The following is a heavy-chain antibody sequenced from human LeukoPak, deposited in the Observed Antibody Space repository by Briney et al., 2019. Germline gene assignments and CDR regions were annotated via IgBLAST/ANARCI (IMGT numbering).Heavy chain of an antibody. Sequence: GGSLRLSCAASGFTFSSYAMSWVRQAPGKGLEWVSSISSDDTYIYYADSLKGRFTISRDNAKNSLYLQMNSLRAEDTAAYYCAREQYAAAGTVDYWGQGTLVTVSS. CDR2: ISSDDTYI. CDR3: AREQYAAAGTVDY. J-gene: IGHJ4*02. D-gene: IGHD6-13*01. CDR1: GFTFSSYA. V-gene: IGHV3-21*01.